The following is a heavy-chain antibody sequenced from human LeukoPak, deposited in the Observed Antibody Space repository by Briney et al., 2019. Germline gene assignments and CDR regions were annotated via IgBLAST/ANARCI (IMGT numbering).Heavy chain of an antibody. D-gene: IGHD6-19*01. CDR2: ISGDGSST. CDR1: GFTFDDYA. CDR3: TKGGQWLIRN. V-gene: IGHV3-43*02. J-gene: IGHJ4*02. Sequence: GGSLRLSCAASGFTFDDYAMHWVRQGPGKGLEWVSLISGDGSSTYYADSVKGRFTISRDNSKNSLYLQMNSLRSEDTAFYYRTKGGQWLIRNWGQGTLVTVSS.